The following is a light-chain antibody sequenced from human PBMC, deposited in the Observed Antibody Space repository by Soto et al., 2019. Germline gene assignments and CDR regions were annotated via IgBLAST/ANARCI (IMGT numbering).Light chain of an antibody. J-gene: IGKJ1*01. CDR1: QSVSTW. CDR2: KAS. CDR3: QQYNSYPWT. Sequence: IQMTQFPSTLSASVGDRVTITCRASQSVSTWLAWYQQKPGKAPKLLIYKASSLESGVPSRFSGSGSGTEFTLTISSLQPDDFATYYCQQYNSYPWTFGQGTKVDTK. V-gene: IGKV1-5*03.